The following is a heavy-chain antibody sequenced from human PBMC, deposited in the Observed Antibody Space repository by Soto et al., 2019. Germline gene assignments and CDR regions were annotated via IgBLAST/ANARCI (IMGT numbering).Heavy chain of an antibody. CDR3: ARAPFSGVIDPFDY. CDR2: INHSGST. D-gene: IGHD1-26*01. Sequence: QVQLQQWGAGLLKPSETLSLTCAVYGGSFSGYYWSWIRQPPGKGLEWIGEINHSGSTNYNPSLKSRVTISVDPYKNQFSLKLSSVTAADTAVYYCARAPFSGVIDPFDYWGQGTLVTVSS. V-gene: IGHV4-34*01. CDR1: GGSFSGYY. J-gene: IGHJ4*02.